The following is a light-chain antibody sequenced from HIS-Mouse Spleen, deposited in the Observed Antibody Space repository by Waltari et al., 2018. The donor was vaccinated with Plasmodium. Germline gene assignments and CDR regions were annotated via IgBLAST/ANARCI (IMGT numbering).Light chain of an antibody. CDR3: QSADSSGTWV. J-gene: IGLJ3*02. Sequence: SYELTQPPSVSVSPGQTARITCPGDALPKQYASWYQQKPGQAPVLVIYKDSERPSGPPERFSGSSSGTTVTLTISGVQAEDEADYYCQSADSSGTWVFGGGTKLTVL. CDR1: ALPKQY. CDR2: KDS. V-gene: IGLV3-25*03.